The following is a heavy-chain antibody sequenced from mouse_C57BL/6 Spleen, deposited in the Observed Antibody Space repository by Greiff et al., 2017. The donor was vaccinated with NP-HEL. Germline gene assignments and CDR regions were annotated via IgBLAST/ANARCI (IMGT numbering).Heavy chain of an antibody. CDR3: ARASGTGAMDY. V-gene: IGHV3-6*01. CDR1: GYSITSGYY. D-gene: IGHD4-1*01. Sequence: EVQLQESGPGLVKPSQSLSLPCSVTGYSITSGYYWNWIRQFPGNKLEWMGYISYDGSNNYNPSLKNRISITRDTSKNQFFLKLNSVTTEDTATYYCARASGTGAMDYWGQGTSVTVSS. J-gene: IGHJ4*01. CDR2: ISYDGSN.